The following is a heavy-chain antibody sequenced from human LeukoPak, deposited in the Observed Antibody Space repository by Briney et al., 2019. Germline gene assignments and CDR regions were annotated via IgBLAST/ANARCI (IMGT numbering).Heavy chain of an antibody. CDR2: INHSGST. V-gene: IGHV4-34*01. J-gene: IGHJ6*03. CDR3: ARRGGYSGYDWGVRYYYYMDV. D-gene: IGHD5-12*01. Sequence: SETLSLTCAVYGGSFSGYYWSWIRQPPGKGLEWIGEINHSGSTNYNPSLKSRVTISVDTSKNQFSLKLSSVTAADTAVYYCARRGGYSGYDWGVRYYYYMDVWGKGTTVTISS. CDR1: GGSFSGYY.